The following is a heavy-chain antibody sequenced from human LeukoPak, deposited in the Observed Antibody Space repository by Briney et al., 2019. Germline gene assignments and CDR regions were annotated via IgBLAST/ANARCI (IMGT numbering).Heavy chain of an antibody. D-gene: IGHD6-13*01. Sequence: GGSLRLSCAASGFIFSSYEINWVRQAPGKGREWVSYISSSGSTTYYADSVKGRFNISRDNAKNSLYLQMNSLRAEDTAVYYCARDPTAAGKGAWFDPWGQGTLVTVSS. CDR2: ISSSGSTT. CDR1: GFIFSSYE. V-gene: IGHV3-48*03. J-gene: IGHJ5*02. CDR3: ARDPTAAGKGAWFDP.